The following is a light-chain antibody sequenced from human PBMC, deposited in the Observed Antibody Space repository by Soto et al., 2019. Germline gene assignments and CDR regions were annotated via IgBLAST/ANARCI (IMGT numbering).Light chain of an antibody. CDR2: DVS. CDR1: SSDIGGYNY. CDR3: SSYTSSSTVI. Sequence: QSALTQPASVSESPGQSITISCTGTSSDIGGYNYVSWYQQHPGKAPKLMIYDVSNRPSGISNRFSGSRSGNTASLTISGLQAEDEADYYCSSYTSSSTVIFGGGTKLTV. V-gene: IGLV2-14*01. J-gene: IGLJ2*01.